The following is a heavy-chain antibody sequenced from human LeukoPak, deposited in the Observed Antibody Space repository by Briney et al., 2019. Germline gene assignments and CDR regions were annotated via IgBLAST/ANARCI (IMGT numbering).Heavy chain of an antibody. CDR2: IYHSGST. J-gene: IGHJ4*02. CDR1: GGSISSSNW. D-gene: IGHD3-16*02. Sequence: SETLSLTCAVSGGSISSSNWWSWVRQPPGKGLEWIGEIYHSGSTTYNPSLKSRVTISVDTSKNQFSLKLSSVTAADTAVYYCARELRLGELSLYYFDYWGQGTLVTVSS. V-gene: IGHV4-4*02. CDR3: ARELRLGELSLYYFDY.